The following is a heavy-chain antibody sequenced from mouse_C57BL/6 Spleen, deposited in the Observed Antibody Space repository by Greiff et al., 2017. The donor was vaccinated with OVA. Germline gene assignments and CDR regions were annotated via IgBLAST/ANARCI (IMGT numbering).Heavy chain of an antibody. CDR3: ARSGDAYAMDY. CDR2: IYPGDGDT. J-gene: IGHJ4*01. D-gene: IGHD3-1*01. V-gene: IGHV1-80*01. CDR1: GYAFSSYW. Sequence: QVQLQQSGAELVKPGASVTISCKASGYAFSSYWMNWLKQRPGKGLVGIGRIYPGDGDTNYNRKFKGKATLTADKSSSTAYMQLSSLTSEDSAVYFCARSGDAYAMDYWGQGTSVTVSS.